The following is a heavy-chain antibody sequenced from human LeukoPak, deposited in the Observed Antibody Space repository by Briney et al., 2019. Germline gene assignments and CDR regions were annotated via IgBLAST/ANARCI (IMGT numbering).Heavy chain of an antibody. V-gene: IGHV3-11*04. CDR3: ARGPAGGYYYYYMDV. J-gene: IGHJ6*03. CDR2: ISSSGSTI. CDR1: GFTFSDYY. D-gene: IGHD2-2*01. Sequence: GGCLRLSCAASGFTFSDYYMSWIRQAPGEGLEWVSYISSSGSTIYYADSVKGRFTISRDNAKKSLYLQMNSLRAEDTAVYYCARGPAGGYYYYYMDVWGKGTTVTASS.